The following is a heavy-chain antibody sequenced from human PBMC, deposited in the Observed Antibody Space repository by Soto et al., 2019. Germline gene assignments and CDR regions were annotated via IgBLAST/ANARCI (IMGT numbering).Heavy chain of an antibody. J-gene: IGHJ4*02. Sequence: QITLKESGPTLVKPTQTLTLTCTFSGFSLSTSGVGVGWIRQPPGKALEWLAFLYWDDDKRYSPALKSRHTITQHTAKIPVLLTMPNMYPVDTATYHCARTSVSWGSRGLVDSWGQGTLVTVAS. CDR1: GFSLSTSGVG. CDR3: ARTSVSWGSRGLVDS. V-gene: IGHV2-5*02. CDR2: LYWDDDK. D-gene: IGHD6-13*01.